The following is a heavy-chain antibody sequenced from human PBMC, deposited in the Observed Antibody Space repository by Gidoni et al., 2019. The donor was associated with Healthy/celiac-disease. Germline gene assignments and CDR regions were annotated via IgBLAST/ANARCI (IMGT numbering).Heavy chain of an antibody. CDR1: GSTFSSYA. CDR3: AKTPGKQWLVNFDY. V-gene: IGHV3-23*01. CDR2: ISGSGGST. Sequence: EVQLLESGGGLVQPGGSLSLSCAASGSTFSSYAMSWVRQAPGKGLEWVSAISGSGGSTYYADSVKGRFTISRDNSKNTLYLQMNSLRAEDTAVYYCAKTPGKQWLVNFDYWGQGTLVTVSS. J-gene: IGHJ4*02. D-gene: IGHD6-19*01.